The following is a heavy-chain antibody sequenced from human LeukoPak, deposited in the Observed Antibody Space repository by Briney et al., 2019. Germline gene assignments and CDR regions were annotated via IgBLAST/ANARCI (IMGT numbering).Heavy chain of an antibody. V-gene: IGHV4-59*01. CDR3: AGRLWRRDGYNLSAFDI. CDR1: GGSISSYY. CDR2: IYYSGST. Sequence: SETLSLTCTVSGGSISSYYWNWIRQPPGKGLEWIGSIYYSGSTNYNPSLKSRVTISVDTSQHQFSMKLSSVTAADTAVYYCAGRLWRRDGYNLSAFDIWGQGTMVTVSS. J-gene: IGHJ3*02. D-gene: IGHD5-24*01.